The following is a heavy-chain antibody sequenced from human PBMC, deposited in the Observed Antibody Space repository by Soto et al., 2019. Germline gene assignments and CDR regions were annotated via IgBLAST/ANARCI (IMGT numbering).Heavy chain of an antibody. CDR3: GREKEDEGSSSLRVYYGVDV. V-gene: IGHV3-21*06. Sequence: EVQLLQSGGGPVRSGGSLRLSCVASGFTLNNYRMTWVRQGPGKGLEWVASIYSRPNYIHCTESVKGRFIISRDNAKNSVYLQMNSLRVEDAAVYYCGREKEDEGSSSLRVYYGVDVWGQGTTVTVSS. J-gene: IGHJ6*02. CDR2: IYSRPNYI. CDR1: GFTLNNYR. D-gene: IGHD6-6*01.